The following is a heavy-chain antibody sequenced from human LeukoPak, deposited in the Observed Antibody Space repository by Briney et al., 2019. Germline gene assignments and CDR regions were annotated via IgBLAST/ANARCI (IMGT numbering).Heavy chain of an antibody. CDR1: GYTFANYG. J-gene: IGHJ4*02. D-gene: IGHD3-22*01. CDR3: ARVPYYYDSSGYSPLGYFDY. Sequence: ASVKVSCKASGYTFANYGISWVRQAPGQGLEWMGWISAYNGNTNYAQKLQGRVTMTTDTSTSTAYMELRSLRSDDTAVYYCARVPYYYDSSGYSPLGYFDYWGQGTLVTVSS. V-gene: IGHV1-18*01. CDR2: ISAYNGNT.